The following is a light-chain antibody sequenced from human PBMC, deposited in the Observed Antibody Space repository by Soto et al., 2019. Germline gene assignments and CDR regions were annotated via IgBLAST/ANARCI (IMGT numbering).Light chain of an antibody. CDR1: QSVSSN. J-gene: IGKJ1*01. CDR2: GAS. V-gene: IGKV3-15*01. Sequence: EIVMTQSPATLSVSPGERATLSCRASQSVSSNFAWYQQKPVQAPRLLIYGASTRATDIPARFSGSGFGTGFTLTISSLQSEDFAVYYCQQYNNWPRTFGLGTKVDIK. CDR3: QQYNNWPRT.